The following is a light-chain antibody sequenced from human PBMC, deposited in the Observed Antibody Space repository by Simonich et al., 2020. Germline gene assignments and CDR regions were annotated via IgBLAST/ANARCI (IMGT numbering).Light chain of an antibody. CDR3: QQYYSTPPMYT. V-gene: IGKV4-1*01. J-gene: IGKJ2*01. CDR2: WAS. CDR1: QSVLYSSNNKNY. Sequence: IVMTQSPDSLAVSLGDRATINCTSSQSVLYSSNNKNYLAWYQQKPGQPPKLLIYWASTRESGVPDRCRGSGSGTDFTLTSSSLQAEDVAVYYCQQYYSTPPMYTFGQGTKLEIK.